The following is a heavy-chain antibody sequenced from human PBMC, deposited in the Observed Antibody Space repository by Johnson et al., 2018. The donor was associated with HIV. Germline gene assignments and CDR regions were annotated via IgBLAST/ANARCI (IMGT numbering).Heavy chain of an antibody. CDR3: VKGDEVVAATSGFDI. D-gene: IGHD2-15*01. Sequence: QVQLVESGGGVVQPGRSLRLSCAASGFTFSNYGMHWVRQAPGTGLDWVAFIRYDGSSRYYANSVKGRFTISRDNSKSTLYLQMNSLRPEDTAVYYCVKGDEVVAATSGFDIWGQGIMVIVSS. CDR1: GFTFSNYG. CDR2: IRYDGSSR. V-gene: IGHV3-30*02. J-gene: IGHJ3*02.